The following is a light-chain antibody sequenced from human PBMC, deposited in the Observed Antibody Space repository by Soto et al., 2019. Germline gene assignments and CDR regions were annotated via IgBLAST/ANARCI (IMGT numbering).Light chain of an antibody. J-gene: IGKJ4*01. CDR2: GTS. CDR3: QQYDSSPAT. Sequence: EIVLTQSPGTLSLSPGERATLSGRASQSVSSNYLAWYQQKPGQAPRLLICGTSSRATGIPDRFSGSGSGTNFTLTISSLEPEDFAVYYCQQYDSSPATFGGGTKVEIK. V-gene: IGKV3-20*01. CDR1: QSVSSNY.